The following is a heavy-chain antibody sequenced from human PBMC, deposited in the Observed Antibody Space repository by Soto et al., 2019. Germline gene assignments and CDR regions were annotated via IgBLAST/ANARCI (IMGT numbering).Heavy chain of an antibody. D-gene: IGHD2-8*01. CDR1: GFTFSTYG. Sequence: QVQLVESGGGVVQPGTSLRLSCAASGFTFSTYGMHWVRQAPGKGLEYVAGVRHDGRAAYYVDSVRGRFTISRDNYKNMLFLQMNILVAEDTSVYYCARRFFTAVYAAHFDPWGQGTPVTVSS. V-gene: IGHV3-33*01. CDR3: ARRFFTAVYAAHFDP. CDR2: VRHDGRAA. J-gene: IGHJ5*02.